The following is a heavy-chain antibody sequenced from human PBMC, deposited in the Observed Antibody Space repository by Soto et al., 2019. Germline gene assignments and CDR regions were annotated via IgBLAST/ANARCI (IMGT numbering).Heavy chain of an antibody. V-gene: IGHV3-23*01. Sequence: GGSLRLSCAASGFTFSSFAMSWVRPAPGKGLEWVSALSGSGGSTYYAASVKGRFTISRDNSKNTLYLQMNSLRAEGTAVYYCAKVPSPVTFGGVIDFECWGQGTLGAVCS. CDR2: LSGSGGST. CDR3: AKVPSPVTFGGVIDFEC. D-gene: IGHD3-16*01. CDR1: GFTFSSFA. J-gene: IGHJ4*02.